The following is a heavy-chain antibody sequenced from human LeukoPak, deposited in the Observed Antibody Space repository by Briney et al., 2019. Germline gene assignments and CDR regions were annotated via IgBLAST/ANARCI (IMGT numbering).Heavy chain of an antibody. D-gene: IGHD3-3*01. V-gene: IGHV3-53*01. CDR1: GFSFSSNY. CDR2: IYSGGTT. CDR3: SSTIFGAGTN. J-gene: IGHJ4*02. Sequence: PGGSLRLSCVVSGFSFSSNYMTWVRQAPGKGLEWVSLIYSGGTTYFADSVKGRFTISRDNSKNTVSLQMNSLRVDDTAMYYCSSTIFGAGTNWGQGTLVTVSS.